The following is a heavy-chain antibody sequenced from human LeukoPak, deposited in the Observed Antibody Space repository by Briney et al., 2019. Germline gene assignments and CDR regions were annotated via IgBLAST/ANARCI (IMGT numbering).Heavy chain of an antibody. J-gene: IGHJ3*02. D-gene: IGHD3-3*01. CDR2: INPNSGGT. CDR3: ARVAFGVVIHDAFDI. V-gene: IGHV1-2*06. CDR1: GYTFTGYY. Sequence: GASVKVSCKASGYTFTGYYIHWVRQAPGQGLEWMGRINPNSGGTNYAQKFQGRVTITADESTSTAYMELSSLRSEDTAVYYCARVAFGVVIHDAFDIWGQGTMVTVSS.